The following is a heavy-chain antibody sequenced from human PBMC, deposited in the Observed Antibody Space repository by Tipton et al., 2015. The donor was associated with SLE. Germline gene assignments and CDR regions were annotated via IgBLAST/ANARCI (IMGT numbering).Heavy chain of an antibody. CDR1: DVSISSLTYY. D-gene: IGHD2-2*01. V-gene: IGHV4-39*07. CDR3: ASFRYCDDTGCTEAFDV. CDR2: VYYTGKT. J-gene: IGHJ3*01. Sequence: TLSLTCTVSDVSISSLTYYWGWIRQPPGKGLQWIGNVYYTGKTYYNPSLKSRVTISVDTAKNQFSLKLTSLTAADTAIYYCASFRYCDDTGCTEAFDVWGQGTLVPVSS.